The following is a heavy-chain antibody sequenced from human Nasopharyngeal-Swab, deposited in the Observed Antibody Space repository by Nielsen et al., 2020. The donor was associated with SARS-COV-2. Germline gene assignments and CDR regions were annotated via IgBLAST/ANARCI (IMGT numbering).Heavy chain of an antibody. D-gene: IGHD1-1*01. V-gene: IGHV1-69*13. CDR2: IIPIFGTS. CDR3: ARKDGINWFDP. Sequence: SVKVSCKASGGTFSNYAISWVRQAPGQGLEWMGEIIPIFGTSNYAQKFQGRVTITADESTSTAYMELSSLRSEDTAVYYCARKDGINWFDPWGQGTLVTVSS. CDR1: GGTFSNYA. J-gene: IGHJ5*02.